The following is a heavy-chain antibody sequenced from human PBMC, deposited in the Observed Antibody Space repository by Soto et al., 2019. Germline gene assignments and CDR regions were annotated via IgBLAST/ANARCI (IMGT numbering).Heavy chain of an antibody. J-gene: IGHJ6*02. Sequence: ASVKVSCKASGGTFSSYAISWVRQAPGQGLEWMGRIIPILGIANYAQKFQGRVTITADKSTSTAYMELSSLRSEDTVVYYCAETPKAYYDYVWGSYRYYYYGMDVWGQGTTVTVSS. CDR2: IIPILGIA. CDR1: GGTFSSYA. CDR3: AETPKAYYDYVWGSYRYYYYGMDV. V-gene: IGHV1-69*04. D-gene: IGHD3-16*02.